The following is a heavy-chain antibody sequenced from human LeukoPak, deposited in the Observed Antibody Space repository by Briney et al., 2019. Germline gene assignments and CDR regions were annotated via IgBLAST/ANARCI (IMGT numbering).Heavy chain of an antibody. V-gene: IGHV4-59*01. D-gene: IGHD3-3*01. Sequence: SETLSLTCTVSGGSMNNYYWSWIRQTPGKGLEWIGYIYYSGSTNYNPSLQGRVIISVDTSKNQFPLKMTSVTAADTAVYYCXRGVSIFGVVPFYYYMDV. CDR2: IYYSGST. CDR1: GGSMNNYY. J-gene: IGHJ6*03. CDR3: XRGVSIFGVVPFYYYMDV.